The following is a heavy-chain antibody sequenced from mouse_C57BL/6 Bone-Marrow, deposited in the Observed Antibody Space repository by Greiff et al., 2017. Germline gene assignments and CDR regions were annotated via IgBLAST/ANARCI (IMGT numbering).Heavy chain of an antibody. CDR2: IWGGGST. D-gene: IGHD1-1*01. Sequence: VHLVESGPGLVAPSQSLSITCTVSGFSLTSYGVDWVRQPPGKGLEWLGVIWGGGSTNYNSALMSRLSISKDNSKSQVFLKMNSLQTDDTAMYYCAKHIITTVVRHWYFDVWGTGTTVTVSS. CDR3: AKHIITTVVRHWYFDV. J-gene: IGHJ1*03. CDR1: GFSLTSYG. V-gene: IGHV2-9*01.